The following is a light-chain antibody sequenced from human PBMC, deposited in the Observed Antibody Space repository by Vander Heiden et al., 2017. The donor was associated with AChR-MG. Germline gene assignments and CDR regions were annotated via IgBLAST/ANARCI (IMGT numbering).Light chain of an antibody. J-gene: IGLJ1*01. CDR1: ELPTKY. Sequence: SSELTQPPSVSVSPRQTARITCFGDELPTKYAYWDQQKPGQAPVLVIYDDSKRPSGIPERFSGSSSGTMATSTISGAQEKDEADYYCYSLDNSSNPPVVFGTGTKVTVL. CDR3: YSLDNSSNPPVV. CDR2: DDS. V-gene: IGLV3-10*01.